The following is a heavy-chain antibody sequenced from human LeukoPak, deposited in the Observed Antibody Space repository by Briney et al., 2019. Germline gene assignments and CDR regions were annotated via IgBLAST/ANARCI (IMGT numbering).Heavy chain of an antibody. D-gene: IGHD6-6*01. J-gene: IGHJ4*02. CDR3: AKRIVRVGPTSSHYFES. CDR1: GFTFSTYA. CDR2: FAISGNT. Sequence: GGSLRLSCAASGFTFSTYAMSWVRQAPGKGLEWVSTFAISGNTYYADSVKGRFTISRDNSKNTLSLQMNSLRAEDTAVYYCAKRIVRVGPTSSHYFESWGQGTLVTVSS. V-gene: IGHV3-23*01.